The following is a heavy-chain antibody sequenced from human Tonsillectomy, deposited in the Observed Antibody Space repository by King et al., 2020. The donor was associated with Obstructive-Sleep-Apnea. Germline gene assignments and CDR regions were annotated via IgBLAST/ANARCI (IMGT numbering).Heavy chain of an antibody. Sequence: QLVQSGAEVKKPGESLKISCKGSGYSFNSYWIGWVRQMPGKGLEGMGIIYPGYSNTRYSPSFQGQVTFPADKSIRTAYLQWSSLKASDTAMYYCAKADYSSGWSTFDFWGQGTLVTVSS. CDR2: IYPGYSNT. D-gene: IGHD6-19*01. CDR3: AKADYSSGWSTFDF. J-gene: IGHJ4*02. V-gene: IGHV5-51*01. CDR1: GYSFNSYW.